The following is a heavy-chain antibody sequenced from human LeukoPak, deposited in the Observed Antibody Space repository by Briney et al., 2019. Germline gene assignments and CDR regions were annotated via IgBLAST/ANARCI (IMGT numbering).Heavy chain of an antibody. CDR2: IYTSGST. CDR1: GGSISSGSYF. D-gene: IGHD3-10*01. CDR3: ARQVIPDAVGGHFDH. V-gene: IGHV4-61*02. J-gene: IGHJ4*02. Sequence: SETLSLTCTVSGGSISSGSYFWSWIRQPAGKGLEWVGRIYTSGSTNYNPSLKSRVTISVGTSKDQFSLKLTSVTAADTAVYFCARQVIPDAVGGHFDHWGQGTLVTVSS.